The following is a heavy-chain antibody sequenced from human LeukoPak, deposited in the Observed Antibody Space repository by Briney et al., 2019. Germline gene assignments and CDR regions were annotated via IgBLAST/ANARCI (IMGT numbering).Heavy chain of an antibody. Sequence: GGSLRLSCSASGFPFSSYAMHWVRQAPGKGLEYVSTISDSGGSTYYADSVKGRFTISRDNSKNTLYLQMSSLRAEDTAVYFCVRGYSFGPYGMDVWGQGTTVTVSS. CDR3: VRGYSFGPYGMDV. V-gene: IGHV3-64D*09. D-gene: IGHD2-15*01. CDR2: ISDSGGST. CDR1: GFPFSSYA. J-gene: IGHJ6*02.